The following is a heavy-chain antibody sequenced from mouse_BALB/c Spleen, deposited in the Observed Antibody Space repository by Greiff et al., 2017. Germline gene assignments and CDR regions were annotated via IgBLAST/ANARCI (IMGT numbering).Heavy chain of an antibody. CDR2: INPGSGGT. J-gene: IGHJ3*01. V-gene: IGHV1-54*01. CDR1: GYAFTNYL. CDR3: ARRSSGSWFAY. D-gene: IGHD3-1*01. Sequence: VQLQQSGAELVRPGTSVKVSCKASGYAFTNYLIEWVKQRPGQGLEWIGVINPGSGGTNYNEKFKGKATLTADKSSSTAYMQLSSLTSDDSAVYFCARRSSGSWFAYWGQGTLVTVSA.